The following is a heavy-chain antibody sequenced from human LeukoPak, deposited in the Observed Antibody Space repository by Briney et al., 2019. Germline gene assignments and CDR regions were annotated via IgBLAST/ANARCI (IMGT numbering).Heavy chain of an antibody. CDR3: ARDEYSYGLSAFDI. CDR1: GGSISSYY. V-gene: IGHV4-59*01. CDR2: IYYSGST. Sequence: SETLPLTCSVSGGSISSYYWSWIRQPPGKGLEWIGYIYYSGSTNYNPSLKSRVTISVDTSKNQFSLKLSSVTAADTAVYYCARDEYSYGLSAFDIWGQGTMVTVSS. J-gene: IGHJ3*02. D-gene: IGHD5-18*01.